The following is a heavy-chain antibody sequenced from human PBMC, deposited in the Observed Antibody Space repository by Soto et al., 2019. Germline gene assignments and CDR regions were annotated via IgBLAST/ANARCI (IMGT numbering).Heavy chain of an antibody. CDR2: ISSSSTI. V-gene: IGHV3-48*02. Sequence: GGSLRLSCAASGFTFSSYSMNWVRQAPGKGLEWVSYISSSSTIYYADAVKGRFTISRDNAKNSLYLQMNSLRDEDTAVYYCGRDQLTEGVGRFVYWGQGTLVTVSS. D-gene: IGHD6-6*01. CDR1: GFTFSSYS. CDR3: GRDQLTEGVGRFVY. J-gene: IGHJ4*02.